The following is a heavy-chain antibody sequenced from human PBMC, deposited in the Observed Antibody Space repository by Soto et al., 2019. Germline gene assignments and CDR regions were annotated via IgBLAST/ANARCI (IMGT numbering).Heavy chain of an antibody. D-gene: IGHD2-15*01. CDR1: GGPFSGHT. V-gene: IGHV1-69*12. CDR3: ARDRREVVGNDAFDF. Sequence: HVQLVQSGAAVKKPGSSVKVSCKSSGGPFSGHTMNWVRQAPGQGLEWMGGLTPIFDAPIYAQNFRGRVTITADEPVSTAYMELSSLTSEDTAVYYCARDRREVVGNDAFDFWGQGTMVTVS. CDR2: LTPIFDAP. J-gene: IGHJ3*01.